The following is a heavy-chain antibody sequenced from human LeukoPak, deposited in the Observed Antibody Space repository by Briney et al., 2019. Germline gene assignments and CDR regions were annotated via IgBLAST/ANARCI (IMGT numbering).Heavy chain of an antibody. J-gene: IGHJ4*02. CDR2: IQNSGST. Sequence: PSETLSLTCTVSVGSFSSGDYCWSWIRQSPGKGLEWMGYIQNSGSTYYSSSLKGRLIISIDTSKSQFSLKLTSVTAADTAVYYCARDYNYYGLGLGYWGQGTLVTVSS. CDR3: ARDYNYYGLGLGY. D-gene: IGHD3-10*01. CDR1: VGSFSSGDYC. V-gene: IGHV4-30-4*01.